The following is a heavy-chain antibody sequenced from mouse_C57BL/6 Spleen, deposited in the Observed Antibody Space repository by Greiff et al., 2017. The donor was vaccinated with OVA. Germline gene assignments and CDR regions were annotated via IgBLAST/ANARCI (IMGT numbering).Heavy chain of an antibody. CDR2: IDPSDSYT. CDR1: GYTFTSYW. Sequence: VQLQQPGAELVMPGASVKLSCTASGYTFTSYWMHWVKQRPGQGLEWIGAIDPSDSYTNYNQKFKGKSTLTVDKSSSTAYMQLSSLTSEDSAVYYCARYGSYYGNLYAMDYWGQGTSVTVSS. V-gene: IGHV1-69*01. CDR3: ARYGSYYGNLYAMDY. D-gene: IGHD2-10*01. J-gene: IGHJ4*01.